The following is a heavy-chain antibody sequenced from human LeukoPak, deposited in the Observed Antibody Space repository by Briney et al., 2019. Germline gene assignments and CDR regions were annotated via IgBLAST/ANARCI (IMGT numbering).Heavy chain of an antibody. D-gene: IGHD4/OR15-4a*01. CDR2: IKSKVDGETT. CDR1: RFTFSNAW. CDR3: AIDEPNYAPYDFDY. Sequence: GGSLRLSCAASRFTFSNAWMNWVRQAPAKGLEWVGRIKSKVDGETTDYAATVKGRFTISRDDSNNMVYLQMNSLKIEDTAVYYCAIDEPNYAPYDFDYWGQGTLVTVSS. J-gene: IGHJ4*02. V-gene: IGHV3-15*01.